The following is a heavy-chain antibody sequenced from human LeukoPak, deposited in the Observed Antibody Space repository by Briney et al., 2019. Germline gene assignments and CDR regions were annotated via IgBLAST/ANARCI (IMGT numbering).Heavy chain of an antibody. Sequence: GGSLRLSCAASVFTLRSYWMSWVRQAPGKGLEWVSTISGSGGSTYYTDSVKGRFTISRDNSKNTLYLQMNSLRVEDTAIFFCAKDRVGARAGNFDYWGQGTPVTVSS. J-gene: IGHJ4*02. D-gene: IGHD6-6*01. V-gene: IGHV3-23*01. CDR1: VFTLRSYW. CDR3: AKDRVGARAGNFDY. CDR2: ISGSGGST.